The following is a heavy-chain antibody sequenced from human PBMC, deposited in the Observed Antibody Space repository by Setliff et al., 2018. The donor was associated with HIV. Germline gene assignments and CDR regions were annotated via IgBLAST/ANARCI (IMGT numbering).Heavy chain of an antibody. V-gene: IGHV4-61*10. J-gene: IGHJ3*02. D-gene: IGHD3-10*01. CDR2: IYYSGST. Sequence: SETLSLTCTVSGGSIGSGYYYWSWIRQPAGKGLEWIGHIYYSGSTNYNPSLKSRVTMSVDTSKNQFSLNLNSVTAADTAVYYCARVPRITTLRNAFDIWGQGTMVTVS. CDR3: ARVPRITTLRNAFDI. CDR1: GGSIGSGYYY.